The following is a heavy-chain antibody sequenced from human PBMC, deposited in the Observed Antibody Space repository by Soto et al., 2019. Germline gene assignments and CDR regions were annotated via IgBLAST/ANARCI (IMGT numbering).Heavy chain of an antibody. CDR2: IYYSGST. CDR3: ASLDSSGYYYLPEYFQH. J-gene: IGHJ1*01. CDR1: GGSISSGGYS. Sequence: PSETLSLTCALSGGSISSGGYSWSWIRQPPGKGLEWIGYIYYSGSTYYNPSLKSRVTISVDTSKNQFSLKLSSVTAADTAVYYCASLDSSGYYYLPEYFQHWGQGTLVTVSS. V-gene: IGHV4-30-2*03. D-gene: IGHD3-22*01.